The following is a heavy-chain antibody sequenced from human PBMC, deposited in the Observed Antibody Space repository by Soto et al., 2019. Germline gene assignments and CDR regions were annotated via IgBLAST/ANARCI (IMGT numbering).Heavy chain of an antibody. V-gene: IGHV4-59*01. CDR1: GGSISSYY. CDR2: IYYSGST. J-gene: IGHJ4*02. Sequence: SETLSLTCTVSGGSISSYYWSWIRQPPGKGLEWIGYIYYSGSTNYNPSLKSRVTISVDTSKNQFSLKLSSVTAADTAVYYCARDGWSYLLDYWGQGTLVTFSS. D-gene: IGHD1-26*01. CDR3: ARDGWSYLLDY.